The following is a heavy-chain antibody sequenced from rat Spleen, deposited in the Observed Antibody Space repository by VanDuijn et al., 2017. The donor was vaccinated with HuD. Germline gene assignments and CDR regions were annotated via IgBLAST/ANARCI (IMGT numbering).Heavy chain of an antibody. Sequence: EVQLVESGGGLVQPGRSLKLSCAASGFTFNNYGMHWIRQAPTKGLEWVTSISPTGGSTFYRDSVKCRFTVSRDIAKNTLYLQMDSLRSEDTATYYCATIPLYYSGDPYYFDYWGQGVMVTVSS. CDR1: GFTFNNYG. D-gene: IGHD1-1*01. J-gene: IGHJ2*01. CDR2: ISPTGGST. V-gene: IGHV5-19*01. CDR3: ATIPLYYSGDPYYFDY.